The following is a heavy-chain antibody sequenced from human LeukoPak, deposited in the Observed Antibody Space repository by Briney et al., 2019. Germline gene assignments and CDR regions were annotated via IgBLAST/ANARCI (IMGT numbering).Heavy chain of an antibody. CDR1: GGSISNYY. Sequence: SETLSLTCTVSGGSISNYYWSWIRQPPGKGLEWIGDIYYSGSTNYNPSLKSRVTVSVDRSKNQFSLKLSSVTAADTAVYYCARTNYGGNSIYYYYMDVWDKGTTVTVSS. V-gene: IGHV4-59*01. J-gene: IGHJ6*03. CDR2: IYYSGST. D-gene: IGHD4-23*01. CDR3: ARTNYGGNSIYYYYMDV.